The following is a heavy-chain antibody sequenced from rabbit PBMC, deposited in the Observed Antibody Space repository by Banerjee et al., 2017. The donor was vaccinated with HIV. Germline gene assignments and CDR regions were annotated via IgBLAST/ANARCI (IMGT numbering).Heavy chain of an antibody. CDR1: GFSFSSYW. V-gene: IGHV1S45*01. Sequence: QEQLVESGGDLVKPEGSLTLTCTASGFSFSSYWMCWVHQAPGKGLEWIGTISSGSANTYYANWAKGRFTISKTSSTTVTLQMTSLTAADTATYFCARDRSESYYNLWGPGHPRHRL. CDR3: ARDRSESYYNL. D-gene: IGHD8-1*01. CDR2: ISSGSANT. J-gene: IGHJ4*01.